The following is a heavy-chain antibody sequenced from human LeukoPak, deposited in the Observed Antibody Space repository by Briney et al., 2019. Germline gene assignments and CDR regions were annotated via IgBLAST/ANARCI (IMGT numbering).Heavy chain of an antibody. Sequence: SETLSLTCTVSGGSISSGGYYWSWIRQHPGKGLEWIGYIYYSGSTYYNPSLKSRVTMSVDTSKNQFSLKLSSVTAADTAVYYCARGAPAYYYDSSGIDYWGQGTLVTVSS. CDR3: ARGAPAYYYDSSGIDY. CDR1: GGSISSGGYY. V-gene: IGHV4-31*03. J-gene: IGHJ4*02. D-gene: IGHD3-22*01. CDR2: IYYSGST.